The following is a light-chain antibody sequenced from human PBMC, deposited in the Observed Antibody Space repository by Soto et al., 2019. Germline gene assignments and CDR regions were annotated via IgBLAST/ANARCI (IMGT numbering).Light chain of an antibody. CDR1: SSDVVGYNY. CDR2: DVS. Sequence: QSALTQPASVSGSPGQSITISCTGTSSDVVGYNYVSWYQQHPGKAPKLMIYDVSNRPSGVSNRFSGSKSGNTASLTISGLHAEEDAVYYCSSYTSSSTVVFGGGTKLTVL. V-gene: IGLV2-14*01. CDR3: SSYTSSSTVV. J-gene: IGLJ2*01.